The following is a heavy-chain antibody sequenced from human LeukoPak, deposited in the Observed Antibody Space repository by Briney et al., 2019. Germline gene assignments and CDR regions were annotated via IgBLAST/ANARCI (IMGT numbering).Heavy chain of an antibody. V-gene: IGHV1-2*02. J-gene: IGHJ4*02. CDR1: GYTFTGYY. CDR2: INPNSGGT. CDR3: ARDDCTNGVCFDY. D-gene: IGHD2-8*01. Sequence: ASVKVSCKASGYTFTGYYMHWVRQAPGQGLEWMGWINPNSGGTNYAQKFQGRVTMTRDTSISTAYMGLSRLRSDDTAVYYCARDDCTNGVCFDYWGQGTLVTVSS.